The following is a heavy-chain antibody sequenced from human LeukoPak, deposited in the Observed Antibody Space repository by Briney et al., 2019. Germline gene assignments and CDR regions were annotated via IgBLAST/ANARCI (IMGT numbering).Heavy chain of an antibody. CDR2: SYSGNTT. Sequence: GGSLRLSCAASGFTVSSNYMSWVRQAPGKGLEWVAISYSGNTTYCADSVRVRFTISRDKSKNRLHLQMNSLRAEATAVYYCATYSSGRRGYYFDSWGQGTLVTVSS. CDR1: GFTVSSNY. D-gene: IGHD6-19*01. V-gene: IGHV3-66*01. J-gene: IGHJ4*02. CDR3: ATYSSGRRGYYFDS.